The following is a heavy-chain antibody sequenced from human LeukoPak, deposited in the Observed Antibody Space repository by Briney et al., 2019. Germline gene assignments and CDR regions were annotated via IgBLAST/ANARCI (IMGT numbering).Heavy chain of an antibody. CDR3: ARGPRLEMATIPFDY. Sequence: ASVKVSCKASGYTFTSYGISWVRQAPGQGLEWMGWISAYNGNTNYAQKLQGRVTMTTDTSTSTAYMELRSLRSDDTAVYYCARGPRLEMATIPFDYWGQGTLVTVSS. CDR1: GYTFTSYG. D-gene: IGHD5-24*01. CDR2: ISAYNGNT. V-gene: IGHV1-18*01. J-gene: IGHJ4*02.